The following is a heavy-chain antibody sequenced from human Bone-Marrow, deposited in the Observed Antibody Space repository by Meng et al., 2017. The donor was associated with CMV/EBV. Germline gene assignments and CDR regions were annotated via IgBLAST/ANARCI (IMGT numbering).Heavy chain of an antibody. D-gene: IGHD3-3*01. V-gene: IGHV4-39*07. CDR1: GGSVSSSPYY. CDR3: ARGVGFWSGYPLGA. J-gene: IGHJ5*02. Sequence: GSLRLSCNVSGGSVSSSPYYWGWIRQPPGKGLEWIGNIHYTGSTYYNPSLKSRVTISLDTSNNRFSLKVTSVTAADTAVYYCARGVGFWSGYPLGAWGQGTLVTVSS. CDR2: IHYTGST.